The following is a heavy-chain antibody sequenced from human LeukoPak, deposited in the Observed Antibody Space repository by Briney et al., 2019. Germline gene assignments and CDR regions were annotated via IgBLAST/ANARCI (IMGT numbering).Heavy chain of an antibody. V-gene: IGHV4-39*01. D-gene: IGHD3-22*01. CDR3: ARQSRGYYDSTGYYYGSHAFDI. CDR1: GGSIISSTYY. J-gene: IGHJ3*02. CDR2: IYYSGTT. Sequence: PSETLSLTCTVSGGSIISSTYYWGWIRQPPGKGLGWIGSIYYSGTTSYNPSLNSRVTISVDTSRNQFSLTLSSVTAADTALYHCARQSRGYYDSTGYYYGSHAFDIWGQGTMVTVSS.